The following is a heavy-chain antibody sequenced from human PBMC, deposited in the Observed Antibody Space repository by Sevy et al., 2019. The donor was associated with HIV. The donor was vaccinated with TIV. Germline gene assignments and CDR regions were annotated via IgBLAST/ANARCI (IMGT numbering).Heavy chain of an antibody. D-gene: IGHD2-21*02. Sequence: GGSLRLSCAASGFTFSNFGMHWDRQAAGKGLEWVAAIFSDGTTKYYGDSVKGRFTISRDNSKNTLYLQMSRLTGEDTAVYYCSRESGSDWYVDHWGQGTLVTVSS. CDR2: IFSDGTTK. V-gene: IGHV3-33*01. J-gene: IGHJ4*02. CDR3: SRESGSDWYVDH. CDR1: GFTFSNFG.